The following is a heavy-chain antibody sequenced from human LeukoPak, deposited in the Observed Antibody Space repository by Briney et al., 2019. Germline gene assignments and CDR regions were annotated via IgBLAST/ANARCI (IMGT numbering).Heavy chain of an antibody. CDR3: ARDPPAGMGQYYFDY. J-gene: IGHJ4*02. V-gene: IGHV1-69*13. CDR2: IIPIFGTA. CDR1: GGTFSSYA. Sequence: SVKVSCKASGGTFSSYAISWVRQAPGQGLEWMGGIIPIFGTADYAQKFQGRVTITADESTSTAYMELSSLRSEDTAVYYCARDPPAGMGQYYFDYWGQGTLVTVSS. D-gene: IGHD2-2*01.